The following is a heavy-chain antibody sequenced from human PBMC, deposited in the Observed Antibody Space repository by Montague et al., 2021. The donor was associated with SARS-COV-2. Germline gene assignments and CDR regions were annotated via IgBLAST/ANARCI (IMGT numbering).Heavy chain of an antibody. CDR2: CYHSGGT. Sequence: SETLSLTCEGDLHSVVGEHRRRSEGQTSELQLRRLLVCYHSGGTNYNPSLRGRVTISVDKSKNQFSLKVNSVSAADTAVYYCARLGVVPSPRTFDPWGQGTLVTVSS. CDR3: ARLGVVPSPRTFDP. J-gene: IGHJ5*02. D-gene: IGHD3-10*01. CDR1: LHSVVGEHR. V-gene: IGHV4-4*02.